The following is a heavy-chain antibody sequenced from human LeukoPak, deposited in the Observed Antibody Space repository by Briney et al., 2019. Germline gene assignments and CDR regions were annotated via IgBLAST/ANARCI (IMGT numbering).Heavy chain of an antibody. V-gene: IGHV3-30*04. CDR2: ISYDGSNK. Sequence: GGSLRLSCAASGFTFSSYAMHWVRQAPGKGLEWVAVISYDGSNKYYADSVKGRFTISRDNSKNTLYLQMNSLRAEDTAVYYCARDSGRGIQLWYLDYWGQGTLVTVSS. CDR3: ARDSGRGIQLWYLDY. CDR1: GFTFSSYA. J-gene: IGHJ4*02. D-gene: IGHD5-18*01.